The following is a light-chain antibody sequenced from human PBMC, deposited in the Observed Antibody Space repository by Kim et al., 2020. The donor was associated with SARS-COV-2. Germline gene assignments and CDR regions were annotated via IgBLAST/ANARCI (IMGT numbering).Light chain of an antibody. V-gene: IGLV6-57*01. Sequence: LTQPHSVSESPGKTVTISCTRSSGSIASSYVQWYQQRPGSSPTTVIYEDNQRPSEVPDRFSGSIDSSSNSASLTISGLRTEDEADYYCQSYDGSKNWVFGGGTQLTVL. CDR3: QSYDGSKNWV. CDR1: SGSIASSY. J-gene: IGLJ3*02. CDR2: EDN.